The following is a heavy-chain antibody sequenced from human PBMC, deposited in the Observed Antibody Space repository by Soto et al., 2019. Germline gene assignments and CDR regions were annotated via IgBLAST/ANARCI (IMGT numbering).Heavy chain of an antibody. CDR1: GFTFSSYW. CDR3: ARLPAVDLRYYFDS. V-gene: IGHV3-7*01. Sequence: HPGGSLRLSCAASGFTFSSYWVSWVRQAPGTGLEWVANIKHDAGGRYYVESVKGRFTISRDNAKNSLYLQMNSLRVEDTAVYYCARLPAVDLRYYFDSWGQGTPVTVSS. J-gene: IGHJ4*02. D-gene: IGHD6-13*01. CDR2: IKHDAGGR.